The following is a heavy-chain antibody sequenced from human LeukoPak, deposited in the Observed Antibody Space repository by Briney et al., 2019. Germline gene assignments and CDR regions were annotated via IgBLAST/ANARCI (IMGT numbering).Heavy chain of an antibody. J-gene: IGHJ3*02. V-gene: IGHV1-46*01. CDR3: ARGAVTGADDAFDI. D-gene: IGHD7-27*01. Sequence: ASVKVSCKVSGYTLTELSMHWVRQAPGQGLEWMGIINPSGGSTSYAQKFQGRVTMTRDTSTSTVYMELSSLRSEDTAVYYCARGAVTGADDAFDIWGQGTMVTVSS. CDR2: INPSGGST. CDR1: GYTLTELS.